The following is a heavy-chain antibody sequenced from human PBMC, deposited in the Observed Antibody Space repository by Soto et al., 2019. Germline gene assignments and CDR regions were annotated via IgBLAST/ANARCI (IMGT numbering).Heavy chain of an antibody. Sequence: LRLACAASGFTVSNNSLSWVRQAPGKGLEWVSIIFTGGTSYYADSVKGRFTISKHNSKNTLFLQMNSLRVEDTAMYYCVRDVGGGWFDPWGPGTPVTVSS. V-gene: IGHV3-53*04. D-gene: IGHD1-26*01. CDR2: IFTGGTS. CDR3: VRDVGGGWFDP. J-gene: IGHJ5*02. CDR1: GFTVSNNS.